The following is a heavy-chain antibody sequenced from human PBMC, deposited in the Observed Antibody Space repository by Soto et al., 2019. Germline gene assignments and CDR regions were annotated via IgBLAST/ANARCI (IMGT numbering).Heavy chain of an antibody. J-gene: IGHJ4*02. D-gene: IGHD3-10*01. Sequence: QAHLAQSGAEVKKPGSSVTVSCKASGGTFNSYGISWVRQAPGQGLDWMGVIIPLYGTVYYAQKFQGRVSITADKSTSTAYMDLNSLRSDDTAVYYCARVRVIRGVIPSHFGLWGQGTQVTVSS. CDR3: ARVRVIRGVIPSHFGL. V-gene: IGHV1-69*06. CDR1: GGTFNSYG. CDR2: IIPLYGTV.